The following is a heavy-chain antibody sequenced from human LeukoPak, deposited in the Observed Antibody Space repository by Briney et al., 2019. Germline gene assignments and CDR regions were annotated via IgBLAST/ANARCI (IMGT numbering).Heavy chain of an antibody. V-gene: IGHV4-34*01. CDR2: INHSGST. D-gene: IGHD3-22*01. CDR1: GGSFSGYY. Sequence: SETLSLTCAVYGGSFSGYYWSWIRQPPGKGLEWIGVINHSGSTNYNPSLKSRVTISVDTSKNQFSLKLSSVTAADTAVYYCARGRYYYDSSGYAYFDYWGQGTLVTVSS. CDR3: ARGRYYYDSSGYAYFDY. J-gene: IGHJ4*02.